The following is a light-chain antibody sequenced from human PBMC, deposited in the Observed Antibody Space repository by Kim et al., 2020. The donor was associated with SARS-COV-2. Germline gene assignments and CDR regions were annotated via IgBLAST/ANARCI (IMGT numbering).Light chain of an antibody. Sequence: ASVGYRVTITCRASQDISNYLAWFQQKPGKVPKRLIYVASSLQSGVPSRFSGSGSGTEFTLTISSLQPEDFATYYCLQHKSYPLTFGGGTKVDIK. J-gene: IGKJ4*01. V-gene: IGKV1-17*03. CDR3: LQHKSYPLT. CDR2: VAS. CDR1: QDISNY.